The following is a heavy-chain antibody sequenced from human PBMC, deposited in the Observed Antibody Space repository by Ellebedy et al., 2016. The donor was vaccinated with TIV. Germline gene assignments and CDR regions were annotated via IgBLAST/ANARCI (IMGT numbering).Heavy chain of an antibody. J-gene: IGHJ3*02. Sequence: GESLKISCAASGFTFRSQAMSWVRQAPGKGLEWVSGISGSGGSTYYADSVKGRFTISRDNSKNTLYLQMNSLRADDTAVYYCAKERWEQGAFEIWGQGTMVTVS. D-gene: IGHD1-26*01. V-gene: IGHV3-23*01. CDR3: AKERWEQGAFEI. CDR2: ISGSGGST. CDR1: GFTFRSQA.